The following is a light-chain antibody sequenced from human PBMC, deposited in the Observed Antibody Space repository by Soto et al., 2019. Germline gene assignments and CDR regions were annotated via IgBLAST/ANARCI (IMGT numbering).Light chain of an antibody. Sequence: EIFLTQSPDTLSLSPGERATLTCRASQSVTNYIAWYQQRPGQAPRLLIYDASNRATGVPDRFSGSGSGTDFTLTISSLEPEDFAVYYCQQRSSWPPITFGQGTRLEIK. CDR3: QQRSSWPPIT. CDR1: QSVTNY. CDR2: DAS. J-gene: IGKJ5*01. V-gene: IGKV3-11*01.